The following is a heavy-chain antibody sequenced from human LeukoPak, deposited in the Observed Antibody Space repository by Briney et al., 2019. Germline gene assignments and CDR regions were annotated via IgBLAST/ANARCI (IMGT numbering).Heavy chain of an antibody. CDR3: ARDGVFDY. D-gene: IGHD3-10*01. J-gene: IGHJ4*02. CDR1: GYTFTTYN. CDR2: INPSGYYT. Sequence: GASVKVSCKASGYTFTTYNIHWVRQAPGQGLERMGIINPSGYYTTYAQKFQGRVTMTRDTSTSTVHMELSSLTSEDTAVYYCARDGVFDYWGQGTLVTVSS. V-gene: IGHV1-46*01.